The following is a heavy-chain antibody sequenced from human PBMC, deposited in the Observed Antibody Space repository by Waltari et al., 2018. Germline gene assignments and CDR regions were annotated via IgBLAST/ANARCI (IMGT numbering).Heavy chain of an antibody. J-gene: IGHJ4*02. CDR2: IFYSGTT. V-gene: IGHV4-59*01. Sequence: QVQLQESGPGLVKPSETLSLTCSVSGDSFSDYYWSWIRQSPGKGLEWLGYIFYSGTTVYHPSLKSRITRSLDTSKNPFSLRLTSVTAADTAIYYCARDGAIGYFDQWGQGTLVTVSS. CDR1: GDSFSDYY. CDR3: ARDGAIGYFDQ. D-gene: IGHD2-21*01.